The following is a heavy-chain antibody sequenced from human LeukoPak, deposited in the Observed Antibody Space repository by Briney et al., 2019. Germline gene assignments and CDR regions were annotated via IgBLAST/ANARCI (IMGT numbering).Heavy chain of an antibody. J-gene: IGHJ5*02. Sequence: PGGSLRLSCAASGFTFSSYAMSWFRRAPGKGLEWVSSISGSGGNTYYAQSVKGRFSISRDNSKNTLNLQMDSLRADDTALYFCAKDTWNTAVANTNGWFDPWGQGTLVTVSS. CDR2: ISGSGGNT. V-gene: IGHV3-23*01. CDR3: AKDTWNTAVANTNGWFDP. D-gene: IGHD1/OR15-1a*01. CDR1: GFTFSSYA.